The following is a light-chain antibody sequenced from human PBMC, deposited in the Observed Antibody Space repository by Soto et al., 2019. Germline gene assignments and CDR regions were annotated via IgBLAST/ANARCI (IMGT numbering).Light chain of an antibody. V-gene: IGKV3-15*01. CDR1: QRISTK. CDR2: GAS. Sequence: EIVMTQSPATLSVSPGERATLSCRASQRISTKLAWYQQKPGQAPRFLIYGASTRATGIPARFSGSGSRTVFTLTISSLQSEEFAVYHCQHYNDWPPTWTFGQGTSVETK. J-gene: IGKJ1*01. CDR3: QHYNDWPPTWT.